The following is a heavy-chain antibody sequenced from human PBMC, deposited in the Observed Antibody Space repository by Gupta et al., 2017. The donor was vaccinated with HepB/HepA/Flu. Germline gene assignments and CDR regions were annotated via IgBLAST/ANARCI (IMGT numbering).Heavy chain of an antibody. J-gene: IGHJ3*02. D-gene: IGHD6-13*01. CDR3: ARDKQLGIFAFDI. CDR2: ITGTGCAI. CDR1: GFPLSSYS. Sequence: EVQLVESGGGLVQPGGSLRPLCSASGFPLSSYSMGWVRQAPGKGLEWVTYITGTGCAIYYADAVKGRFTISRDNDKNTRYLQMNRMRDEDTAVDYYARDKQLGIFAFDIWGQGTMVTVSS. V-gene: IGHV3-48*02.